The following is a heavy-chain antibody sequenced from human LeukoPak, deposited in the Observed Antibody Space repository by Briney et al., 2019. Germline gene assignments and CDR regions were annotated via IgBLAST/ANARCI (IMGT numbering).Heavy chain of an antibody. D-gene: IGHD3-9*01. V-gene: IGHV3-48*04. J-gene: IGHJ4*02. CDR1: GFTFSSYA. CDR2: ISSSGSTI. Sequence: GGSLRLSCAASGFTFSSYAMSWVRQAPGKGLEWVSYISSSGSTIYYADFVKGRFTISRDNAKNSLYLQMNSLRAEDTAVYYCARVDRILTGYNQQYFFDYWGQGTLVTVSS. CDR3: ARVDRILTGYNQQYFFDY.